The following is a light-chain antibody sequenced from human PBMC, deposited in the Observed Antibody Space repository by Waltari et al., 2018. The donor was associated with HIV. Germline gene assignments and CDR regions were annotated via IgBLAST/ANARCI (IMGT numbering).Light chain of an antibody. CDR3: QTWGTGFLV. V-gene: IGLV4-69*01. J-gene: IGLJ2*01. Sequence: QLVLTQSPSASASLGASVKLTCTLRSGHSKYPIAWHQQQPEKGPRFLMRLNGDGRNITGDGIPDRFSGSSSGTERYLTISSLQSDDEADYYGQTWGTGFLVFGGGTKLTVL. CDR1: SGHSKYP. CDR2: LNGDGRN.